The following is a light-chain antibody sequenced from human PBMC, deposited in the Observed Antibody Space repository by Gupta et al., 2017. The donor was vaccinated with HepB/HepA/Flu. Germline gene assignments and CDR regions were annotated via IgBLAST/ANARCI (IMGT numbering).Light chain of an antibody. CDR2: YKSDSDK. CDR3: MTWDNSAWF. V-gene: IGLV5-45*02. Sequence: QAVLSQPTSLAASHGASARLTCTLRSEINLDYYRINWYKQKPGSPPQYLLNYKSDSDKQQGSGVPSRFSGSKDASANAGILLISGLQSEEEADYYCMTWDNSAWFFGGGTKLTVL. J-gene: IGLJ2*01. CDR1: SEINLDYYR.